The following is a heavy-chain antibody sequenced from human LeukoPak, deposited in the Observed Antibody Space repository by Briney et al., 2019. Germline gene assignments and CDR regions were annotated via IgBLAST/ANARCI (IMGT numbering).Heavy chain of an antibody. J-gene: IGHJ4*02. V-gene: IGHV4-39*02. Sequence: SETLSLTCTVSGGSISSSSYYWGWIRQPPGKGLEWIGSVYYSGSTYYNPSLKSRVTISVDTSKNQFSLKLRSVTAADTAVYYCAREGLSAAKGYFDYWGQGTLVAVSS. D-gene: IGHD4/OR15-4a*01. CDR3: AREGLSAAKGYFDY. CDR1: GGSISSSSYY. CDR2: VYYSGST.